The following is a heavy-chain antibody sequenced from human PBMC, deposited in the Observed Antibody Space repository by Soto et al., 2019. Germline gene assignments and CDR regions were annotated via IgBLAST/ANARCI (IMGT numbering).Heavy chain of an antibody. J-gene: IGHJ4*02. CDR3: ARTAPMDAGDKYYYGF. D-gene: IGHD3-10*01. CDR1: GGTFSTFG. Sequence: SVKVSCKTSGGTFSTFGISWVRQAPGQGLEWMGGIIPFFGTAEYSQKFEDRITITADESTNTVYMDLRSLTSEDTAIYYCARTAPMDAGDKYYYGFWGQGALVTVSS. CDR2: IIPFFGTA. V-gene: IGHV1-69*13.